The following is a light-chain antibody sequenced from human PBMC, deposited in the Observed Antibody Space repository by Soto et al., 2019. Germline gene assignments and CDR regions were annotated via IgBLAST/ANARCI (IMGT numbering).Light chain of an antibody. V-gene: IGKV1-39*01. CDR2: AAS. CDR3: QRSFSTPLT. Sequence: DIQMTQSPSSLSASVGDRVTMTCRASQSISSYLNWYQQKPGKAPKLLIYAASSLQSGVPSRFSGRGSVTALTLTLTSLQPEDFATYYRQRSFSTPLTFVGGTNVVIK. J-gene: IGKJ4*01. CDR1: QSISSY.